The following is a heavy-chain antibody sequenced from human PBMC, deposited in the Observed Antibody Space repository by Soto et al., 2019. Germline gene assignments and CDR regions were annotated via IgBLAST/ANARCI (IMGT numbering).Heavy chain of an antibody. CDR2: IHPGYSDT. CDR1: GYSFSNFW. Sequence: PGESLKISCKGSGYSFSNFWIGWVRQMPGKGLEWMGIIHPGYSDTRYSPSLQGQVTLSADNSMSTAYLQWSSLKASDSAMYYCARQSSYITSSFDPWGQGTLVTVSS. V-gene: IGHV5-51*01. J-gene: IGHJ5*02. D-gene: IGHD3-10*01. CDR3: ARQSSYITSSFDP.